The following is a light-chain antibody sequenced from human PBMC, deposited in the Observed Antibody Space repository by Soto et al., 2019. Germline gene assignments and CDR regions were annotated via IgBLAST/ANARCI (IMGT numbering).Light chain of an antibody. CDR2: DVS. J-gene: IGLJ1*01. CDR1: SSDVGGYNY. Sequence: QSALTQPASVSGSPGQSITISCTGTSSDVGGYNYVSWYQQHPGNAPKLMIYDVSNRPSGVSNRFSGCKSGNRASLTISGLEVEDEADYYCRSYTSSSTGVFGTGTKLTVL. V-gene: IGLV2-14*01. CDR3: RSYTSSSTGV.